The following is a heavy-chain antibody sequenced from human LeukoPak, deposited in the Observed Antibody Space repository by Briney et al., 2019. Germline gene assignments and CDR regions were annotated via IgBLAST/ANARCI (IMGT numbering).Heavy chain of an antibody. CDR2: MNPSDNGV. D-gene: IGHD6-13*01. CDR1: GYTFTDHY. CDR3: TTNAAALDY. V-gene: IGHV1-2*02. Sequence: ASVKVSCKTSGYTFTDHYIHWVRQAPGQGLEWMGWMNPSDNGVNYAQKFQGRVAMTRDTSISTAYVEVTRLTSDDTAVYYCTTNAAALDYWGQGTLVTVSS. J-gene: IGHJ4*02.